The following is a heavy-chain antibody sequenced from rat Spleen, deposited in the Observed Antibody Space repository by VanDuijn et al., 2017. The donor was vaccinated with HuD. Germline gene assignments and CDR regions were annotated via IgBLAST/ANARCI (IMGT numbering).Heavy chain of an antibody. J-gene: IGHJ2*01. CDR2: ISYDGSRT. Sequence: EVQLVESDGGLVQPGRSLKLSCAASGFTFSDYGMAWVRQAPTKGLEWVATISYDGSRTYYRDSVKGRFTISRDNAKSTLSLQMDSLRSEDTATYYCARRHYGYTDYFDYWGQGVMVTVSS. CDR1: GFTFSDYG. CDR3: ARRHYGYTDYFDY. D-gene: IGHD1-9*01. V-gene: IGHV5-29*01.